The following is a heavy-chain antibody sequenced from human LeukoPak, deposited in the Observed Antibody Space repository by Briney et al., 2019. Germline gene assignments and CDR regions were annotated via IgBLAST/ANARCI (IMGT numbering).Heavy chain of an antibody. CDR1: GFTFSRYS. V-gene: IGHV3-48*04. Sequence: PGGSLRLSCAASGFTFSRYSMNWVRQAPGKGLEWVSSINYSGSTIYYADSVKGRFTISRDNAENSLYLQMNSLRAEDTAVYYCARPYCSDTSCYWYFDYWGQGTLVTVSS. CDR2: INYSGSTI. D-gene: IGHD2-2*01. J-gene: IGHJ4*02. CDR3: ARPYCSDTSCYWYFDY.